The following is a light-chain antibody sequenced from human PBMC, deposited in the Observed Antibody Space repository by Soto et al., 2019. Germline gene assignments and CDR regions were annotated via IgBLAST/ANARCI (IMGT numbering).Light chain of an antibody. CDR3: QQYNNWPPWT. J-gene: IGKJ1*01. CDR1: QSVSNN. Sequence: EVVMTQSPATLSVSPGDRATLSCRASQSVSNNLAWYQQKPGQAPRLLIYGASTSATGIPARFSGSGSGTEFTLTISSLQSEDFAVYYCQQYNNWPPWTFGQGTKVEIK. CDR2: GAS. V-gene: IGKV3-15*01.